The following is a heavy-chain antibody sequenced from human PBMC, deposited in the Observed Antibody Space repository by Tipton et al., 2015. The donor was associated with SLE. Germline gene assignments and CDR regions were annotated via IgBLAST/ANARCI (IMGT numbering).Heavy chain of an antibody. Sequence: QLVQSGAEVKKPGESLKISCAASGFTFSSYAMHWVRQAPGKGLEWVAVISYDGSNKYYADSVKGRFTISRDNSKNTLYLQMNSLRAEDTPVYYCARAWYYYDSRGDAFDIWGQGTMVTVSS. CDR1: GFTFSSYA. V-gene: IGHV3-30*04. CDR2: ISYDGSNK. D-gene: IGHD3-22*01. J-gene: IGHJ3*02. CDR3: ARAWYYYDSRGDAFDI.